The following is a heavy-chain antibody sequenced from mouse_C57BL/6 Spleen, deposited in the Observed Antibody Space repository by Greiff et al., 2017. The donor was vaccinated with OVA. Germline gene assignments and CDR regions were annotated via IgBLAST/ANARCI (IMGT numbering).Heavy chain of an antibody. D-gene: IGHD2-4*01. V-gene: IGHV5-6*02. Sequence: EVKLEESGGDLVKPGGSLKLSCAASGFTFSSYGMSWVRQTPDKRLEWVATISSGGSYPSYPDSVSGRFTISRDNAKNPLYLQISSLKAEDTAMYYCARPYDYDGAWFAYWGQGTLVTVSA. CDR3: ARPYDYDGAWFAY. J-gene: IGHJ3*01. CDR2: ISSGGSYP. CDR1: GFTFSSYG.